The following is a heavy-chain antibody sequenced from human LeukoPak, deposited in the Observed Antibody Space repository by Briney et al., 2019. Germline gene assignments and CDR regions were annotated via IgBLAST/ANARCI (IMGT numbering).Heavy chain of an antibody. J-gene: IGHJ1*01. V-gene: IGHV5-51*01. CDR3: GSGWYKEYFQY. CDR2: IYPDNSDS. Sequence: GESLKISCKGSGYSFSSYWIGWVRQMPGKGLEWMGIIYPDNSDSRYSPSFQGQVTISADKPISIAYLQWSSLKASDTAMYYCGSGWYKEYFQYWGQGTLVSVSS. D-gene: IGHD6-19*01. CDR1: GYSFSSYW.